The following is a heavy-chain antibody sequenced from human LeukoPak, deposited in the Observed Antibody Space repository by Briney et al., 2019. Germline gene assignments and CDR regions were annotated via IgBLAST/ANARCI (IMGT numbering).Heavy chain of an antibody. CDR3: ARDRGSYDAFDI. CDR1: GFTFSSYS. J-gene: IGHJ3*02. V-gene: IGHV3-21*01. Sequence: GGSLRLSCAASGFTFSSYSMNWVRQTPGKGLEWVSSISSSSSYIYYADSVKGRFTISRDNAKNSLYPQMNSLRAEDTAVYYCARDRGSYDAFDIWGQGTMVTVSS. D-gene: IGHD1-26*01. CDR2: ISSSSSYI.